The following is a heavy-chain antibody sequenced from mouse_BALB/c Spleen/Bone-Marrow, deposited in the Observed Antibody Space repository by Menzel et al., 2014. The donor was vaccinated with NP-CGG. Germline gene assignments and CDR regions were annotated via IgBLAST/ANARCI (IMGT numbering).Heavy chain of an antibody. Sequence: QVHVKQSGAELAKPGASVKMSCKASGYTFXSYWMHWVKQRPGQGLEWIGYINPSTGYTEYNQKFKDKATLTADKSSSTAYMQLSSLTSEDSAVYYCARSNYPAWFAYWGQGTLVTVSA. CDR2: INPSTGYT. D-gene: IGHD2-5*01. CDR3: ARSNYPAWFAY. J-gene: IGHJ3*01. V-gene: IGHV1-7*01. CDR1: GYTFXSYW.